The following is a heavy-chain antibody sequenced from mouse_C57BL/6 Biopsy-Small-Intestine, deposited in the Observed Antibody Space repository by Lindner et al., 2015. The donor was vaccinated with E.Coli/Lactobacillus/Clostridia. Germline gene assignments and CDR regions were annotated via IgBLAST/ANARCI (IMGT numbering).Heavy chain of an antibody. D-gene: IGHD3-2*02. V-gene: IGHV3-5*01. CDR2: IYYSGTI. J-gene: IGHJ4*01. CDR1: GISITTGNYR. CDR3: ARDSSGYYAMDY. Sequence: VQLQESGPGLVKPSQTVFLTCTVTGISITTGNYRWSWIRQFPGNKLEWIGYIYYSGTITYNPSLTSRTTITRDTPKNQFFLEMNSLTAEDTATYHCARDSSGYYAMDYWGQGTSVTVSS.